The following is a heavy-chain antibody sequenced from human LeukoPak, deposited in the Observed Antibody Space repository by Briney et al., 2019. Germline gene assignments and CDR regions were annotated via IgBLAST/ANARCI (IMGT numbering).Heavy chain of an antibody. CDR2: TSGIGGST. V-gene: IGHV3-23*01. CDR1: GFTFRSHD. J-gene: IGHJ3*01. Sequence: GGSLRLSCAASGFTFRSHDMSWVRQAPGKGLEWVSGTSGIGGSTFYADSVKGRFTISRDNSKNTLFLQMNGLRVEDTATYYCVREGPRGLAFDVWGQGTMVTVSS. D-gene: IGHD3/OR15-3a*01. CDR3: VREGPRGLAFDV.